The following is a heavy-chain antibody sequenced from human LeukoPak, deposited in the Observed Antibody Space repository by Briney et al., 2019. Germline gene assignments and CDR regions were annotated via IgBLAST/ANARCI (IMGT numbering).Heavy chain of an antibody. V-gene: IGHV1-69*04. Sequence: SVTVSCKASGGTFSSYAISWVRQAPGQGLEWMGRIIPILGIANYAQKFQGRVTITADKSTSTAYMELSSLRSEDTAVYYCARERGYYYDSSGPYDAFDIWGQGTMVTVSS. CDR3: ARERGYYYDSSGPYDAFDI. CDR2: IIPILGIA. D-gene: IGHD3-22*01. J-gene: IGHJ3*02. CDR1: GGTFSSYA.